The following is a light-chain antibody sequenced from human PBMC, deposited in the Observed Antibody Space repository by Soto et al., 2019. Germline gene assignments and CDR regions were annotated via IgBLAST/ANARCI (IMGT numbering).Light chain of an antibody. Sequence: QSALTQPASVSGSPGQSIIISCTGTSSDVGGYNYVSWYQQHAGFAPKLIIYEVSNRPSGVSNRFSGSKSGDTASLTISGLQAEDEADYYCSSYTSTNTLAVFGTGTKVTVL. CDR1: SSDVGGYNY. V-gene: IGLV2-14*01. CDR2: EVS. J-gene: IGLJ1*01. CDR3: SSYTSTNTLAV.